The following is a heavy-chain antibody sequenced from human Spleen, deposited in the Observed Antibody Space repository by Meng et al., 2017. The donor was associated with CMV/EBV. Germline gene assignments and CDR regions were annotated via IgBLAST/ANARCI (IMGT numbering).Heavy chain of an antibody. CDR2: TYYRSKWYN. D-gene: IGHD1-26*01. CDR3: ARGSGSYYPGNYYYGMDV. Sequence: LRLSCAISGDSVSSNSAAWNWIRQSPSRGLEWLGRTYYRSKWYNDYAVSVKSRITINPDTSKNQFSLQLNSVTPEDTAVYYCARGSGSYYPGNYYYGMDVWGQGTTVTV. J-gene: IGHJ6*02. CDR1: GDSVSSNSAA. V-gene: IGHV6-1*01.